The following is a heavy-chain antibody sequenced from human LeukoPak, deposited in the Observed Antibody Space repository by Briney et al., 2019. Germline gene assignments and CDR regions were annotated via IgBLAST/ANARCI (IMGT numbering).Heavy chain of an antibody. V-gene: IGHV1-69*13. CDR3: ARVILLHSGGYYYFDY. J-gene: IGHJ4*02. CDR1: GGTFSSYA. D-gene: IGHD3-22*01. Sequence: AASVKVSCKASGGTFSSYAISWVRQAPGQGLEWMGGIIPIFGTANYAQKFQGRVTITADESTSTAYMELSSLRSEDTAVYYCARVILLHSGGYYYFDYWGQGTLVTVSS. CDR2: IIPIFGTA.